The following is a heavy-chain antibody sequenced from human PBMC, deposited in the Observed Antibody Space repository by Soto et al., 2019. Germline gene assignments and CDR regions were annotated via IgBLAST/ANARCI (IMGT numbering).Heavy chain of an antibody. J-gene: IGHJ6*02. V-gene: IGHV1-2*04. D-gene: IGHD2-8*01. CDR1: GYSFTDYH. CDR3: ARGHSTVCSNGVCSFFYNHEMAV. CDR2: INPKSGGT. Sequence: ASVKVSCKASGYSFTDYHIHWVRQAPGQGLEWLGRINPKSGGTSTAQKFQGWVTMTRDRSISTVYMELTRLRSDDTAVYFCARGHSTVCSNGVCSFFYNHEMAVWGQGTTVTVSS.